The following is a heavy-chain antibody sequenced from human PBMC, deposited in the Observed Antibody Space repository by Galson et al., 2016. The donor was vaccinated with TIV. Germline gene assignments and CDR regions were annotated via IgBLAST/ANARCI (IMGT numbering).Heavy chain of an antibody. V-gene: IGHV3-9*01. CDR1: GFTFSSYS. J-gene: IGHJ6*02. Sequence: SLRLSCAASGFTFSSYSMNWVRQAPGKGLEWVSGISWNGGNIGYADSVKGRFTISRDNRKNFVFLQMNSLRAEDTASYYCVKDMRRGCDGVNCYTYYFYFYGLDVWGQGTTVTVSS. CDR2: ISWNGGNI. D-gene: IGHD2-15*01. CDR3: VKDMRRGCDGVNCYTYYFYFYGLDV.